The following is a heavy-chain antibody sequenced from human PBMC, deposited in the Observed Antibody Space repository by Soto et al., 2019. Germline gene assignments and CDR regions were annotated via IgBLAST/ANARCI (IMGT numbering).Heavy chain of an antibody. Sequence: ASVTVSCKVSGDTLTKLAVHWVRHAKEKGPEWMGGFDPEDNESIYAQKFEARVTMTADTSIDTAYMELRGLKSDDTAVYYCVTVFPANWPNGFDFWGQGTQVTVSS. CDR1: GDTLTKLA. V-gene: IGHV1-24*01. D-gene: IGHD1-1*01. CDR3: VTVFPANWPNGFDF. J-gene: IGHJ4*02. CDR2: FDPEDNES.